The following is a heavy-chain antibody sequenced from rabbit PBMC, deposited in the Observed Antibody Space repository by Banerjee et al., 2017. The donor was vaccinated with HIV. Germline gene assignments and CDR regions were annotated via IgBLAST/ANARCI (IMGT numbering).Heavy chain of an antibody. CDR3: ARGSTYYYYFTL. J-gene: IGHJ4*01. CDR2: IYTTSGFT. D-gene: IGHD8-1*01. Sequence: QSLEESGGDLVKPGASLKLSCKASGFSFNSSYYMCWVRQAPGKGLEWIACIYTTSGFTYYASWAKGRFTISKTSSTTVTLQMTSLTAADTATYFCARGSTYYYYFTLWGQGTLVTVS. V-gene: IGHV1S40*01. CDR1: GFSFNSSYY.